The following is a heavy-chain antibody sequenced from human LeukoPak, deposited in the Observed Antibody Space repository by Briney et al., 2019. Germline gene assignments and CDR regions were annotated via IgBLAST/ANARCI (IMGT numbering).Heavy chain of an antibody. J-gene: IGHJ3*02. Sequence: SGPALVKPTQTLTLTCTFSGFSLSTSGMCVSWIRQPPGKALEWLARIDWDDDKYYSTSLKTRLTISKDTSKNQVVLTMTNMDPVDTATYYCARTRYDSSGLRTFDIWGQGTMVTVSS. D-gene: IGHD3-22*01. CDR1: GFSLSTSGMC. V-gene: IGHV2-70*11. CDR3: ARTRYDSSGLRTFDI. CDR2: IDWDDDK.